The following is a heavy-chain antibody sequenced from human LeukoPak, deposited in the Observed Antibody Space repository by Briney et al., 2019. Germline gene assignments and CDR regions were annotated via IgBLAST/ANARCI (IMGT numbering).Heavy chain of an antibody. J-gene: IGHJ4*02. CDR2: INHSGST. V-gene: IGHV4-34*01. D-gene: IGHD3-22*01. Sequence: SETLSLTCAVYGGSFSGYYWSWIRQPPGKGLEWIGEINHSGSTNYNPSLKSRVTILVDTSKNQFSLKLSSVTAADTAVYYCARGASSGYYFTIDYWGQGTLVTVSS. CDR3: ARGASSGYYFTIDY. CDR1: GGSFSGYY.